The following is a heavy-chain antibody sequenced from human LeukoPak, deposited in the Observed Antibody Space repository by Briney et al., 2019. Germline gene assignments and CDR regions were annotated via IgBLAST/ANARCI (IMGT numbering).Heavy chain of an antibody. D-gene: IGHD3-10*01. CDR1: GFTFSSYW. Sequence: PGGSLRLSCAASGFTFSSYWMSWVRQAPGKGLEWVANIKQDGSEKYYVDSVKGRFTISRDNAKNSLYLQMNSLRAEDTAVYYCARDKRYYYGSGSLDYWGQGTLVTVSS. V-gene: IGHV3-7*03. J-gene: IGHJ4*02. CDR2: IKQDGSEK. CDR3: ARDKRYYYGSGSLDY.